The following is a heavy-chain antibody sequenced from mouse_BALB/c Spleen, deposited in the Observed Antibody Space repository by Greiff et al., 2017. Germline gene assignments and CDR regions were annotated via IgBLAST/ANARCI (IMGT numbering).Heavy chain of an antibody. V-gene: IGHV1S22*01. Sequence: LQQPGSELVRPGASVKLSCKASGYTLTSYWMHWVKQRPGQGLEWIGNIYPGSGSTNYDEKFKSKATLTVDTSSSTAYMQLSSLTSEDSAVYYCTRSGDYEGFAYWGQGTLVTVSA. CDR1: GYTLTSYW. D-gene: IGHD2-4*01. J-gene: IGHJ3*01. CDR3: TRSGDYEGFAY. CDR2: IYPGSGST.